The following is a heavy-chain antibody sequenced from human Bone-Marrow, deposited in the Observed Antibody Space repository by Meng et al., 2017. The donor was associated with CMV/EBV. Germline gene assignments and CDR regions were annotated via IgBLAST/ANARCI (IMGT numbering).Heavy chain of an antibody. CDR1: GFTFSNAW. Sequence: GGSLRLSCAASGFTFSNAWMNWVRQAPGKGLEWVSYISSSGSTIYYADSVKGRFTISRDNAKNSLYLQMNSLRAEDTAVYYCARDKRVVPAAIAHYYGMDVWGQGTTVTVSS. J-gene: IGHJ6*02. V-gene: IGHV3-48*04. D-gene: IGHD2-2*01. CDR3: ARDKRVVPAAIAHYYGMDV. CDR2: ISSSGSTI.